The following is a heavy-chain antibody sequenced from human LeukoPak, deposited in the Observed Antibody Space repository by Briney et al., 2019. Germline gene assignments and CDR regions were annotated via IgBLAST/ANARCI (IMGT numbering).Heavy chain of an antibody. V-gene: IGHV4-39*01. CDR2: IYYIGST. D-gene: IGHD2-15*01. CDR3: ARPYCSGGSCYSLGIGWFDP. CDR1: GGSISSSSYY. Sequence: SETLSLTCTVSGGSISSSSYYWGWIRQPPGKGLEWIGSIYYIGSTYYNPSLKSRVTISVDTSKNQFSLKLSSVTAADTAVYYCARPYCSGGSCYSLGIGWFDPWGQGALVTVSS. J-gene: IGHJ5*02.